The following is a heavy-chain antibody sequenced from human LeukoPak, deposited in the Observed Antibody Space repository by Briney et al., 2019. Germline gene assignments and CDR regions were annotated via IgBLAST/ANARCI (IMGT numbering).Heavy chain of an antibody. CDR3: ARVTVTTFWWFDP. J-gene: IGHJ5*02. D-gene: IGHD4-17*01. Sequence: GGSLRLSCAASGFTFGSYSMNWVRQAPGKGLEWVSYISSSSSTIYYADSVKGRFTISRDNAKNSLYLQMNSLRAEDTAVYYCARVTVTTFWWFDPWGQGTLVTVSS. V-gene: IGHV3-48*04. CDR1: GFTFGSYS. CDR2: ISSSSSTI.